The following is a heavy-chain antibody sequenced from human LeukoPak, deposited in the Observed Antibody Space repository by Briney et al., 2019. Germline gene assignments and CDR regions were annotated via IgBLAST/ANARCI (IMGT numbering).Heavy chain of an antibody. CDR1: GFTFYDYA. J-gene: IGHJ4*02. V-gene: IGHV3-9*01. Sequence: PGGSLRLSCAASGFTFYDYAMHWVRQAPGKGLEWVSGISWNSGSIGYADSVKGRFTISRDNAKNSLYLQMNSLRAEDTAVYYCARNYYDSSGYYYVFDYWGQGTLVTVSS. CDR3: ARNYYDSSGYYYVFDY. D-gene: IGHD3-22*01. CDR2: ISWNSGSI.